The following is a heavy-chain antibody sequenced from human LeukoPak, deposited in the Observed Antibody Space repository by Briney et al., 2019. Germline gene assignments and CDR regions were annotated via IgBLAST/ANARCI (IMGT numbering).Heavy chain of an antibody. CDR2: ISSSSSMI. J-gene: IGHJ4*02. Sequence: GGSLRLSCAASGFSFSSYIMNWVRQAPGKGLEWVSYISSSSSMIYYADSVKGRFTISRDNAKNSLYLQMNSLRAEDTAVYYCARDGGDGYNSWYFDYWGQGTLVTVSS. D-gene: IGHD5-24*01. CDR3: ARDGGDGYNSWYFDY. V-gene: IGHV3-48*01. CDR1: GFSFSSYI.